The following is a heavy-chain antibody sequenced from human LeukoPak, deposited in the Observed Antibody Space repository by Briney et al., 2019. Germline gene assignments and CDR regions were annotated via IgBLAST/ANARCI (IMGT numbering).Heavy chain of an antibody. D-gene: IGHD6-13*01. CDR3: VAAAGVLVTLDY. V-gene: IGHV3-23*01. Sequence: PGGSLRLSCAASGFTFSSYAMSWVRQAPGKGLEWVSAITGSGGNTYYADSVKGRFTISRDNSKNTLYLQMNSLRAEDTAVYYCVAAAGVLVTLDYWGQGTLVTVSS. CDR2: ITGSGGNT. J-gene: IGHJ4*02. CDR1: GFTFSSYA.